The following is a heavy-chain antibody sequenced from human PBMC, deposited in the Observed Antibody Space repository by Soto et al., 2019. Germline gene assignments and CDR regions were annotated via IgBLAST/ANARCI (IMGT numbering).Heavy chain of an antibody. CDR3: ARGSYGDYKF. J-gene: IGHJ4*02. CDR1: GYTFSDYG. CDR2: ISAYNGDT. D-gene: IGHD4-17*01. V-gene: IGHV1-18*01. Sequence: QVQLVQSGGEVKMPGASVKVSCKASGYTFSDYGMSWVRQAPGQGLEWMGWISAYNGDTNYAQKFQGRVTMTTDTSTNTANMELRSLRSDDTAVYYCARGSYGDYKFWGQGTLVTVSS.